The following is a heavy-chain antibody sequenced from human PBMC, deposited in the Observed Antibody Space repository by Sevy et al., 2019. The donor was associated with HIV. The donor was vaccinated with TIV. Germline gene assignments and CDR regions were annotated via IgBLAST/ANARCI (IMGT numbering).Heavy chain of an antibody. D-gene: IGHD3-22*01. CDR2: FDPEDGET. CDR1: GYTLSQLS. CDR3: ATTKDYYESSGCPFDY. V-gene: IGHV1-24*01. Sequence: ASVKVSCKVSGYTLSQLSMHWVRQAPGKGLEWMGSFDPEDGETLYAQKLQGRVTMTEDTSIDTAYMELNSLRSEDTAVYYCATTKDYYESSGCPFDYWVQGTLVTVSS. J-gene: IGHJ4*02.